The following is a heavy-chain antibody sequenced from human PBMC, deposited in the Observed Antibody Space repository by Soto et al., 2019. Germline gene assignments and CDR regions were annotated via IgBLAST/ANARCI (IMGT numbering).Heavy chain of an antibody. CDR2: IYYSGST. CDR3: ARAPHSGSYLSDAFDI. V-gene: IGHV4-31*03. Sequence: QVQLQESGPGLVKPSQTLSLTCTVSGGSISSGGYYWSWIRQHPGKGLEWIGYIYYSGSTYYNPSLKSRVTISVDTSKNQFSLKLSSVTAADTAVYYCARAPHSGSYLSDAFDIWGQGTMVTVSS. CDR1: GGSISSGGYY. D-gene: IGHD1-26*01. J-gene: IGHJ3*02.